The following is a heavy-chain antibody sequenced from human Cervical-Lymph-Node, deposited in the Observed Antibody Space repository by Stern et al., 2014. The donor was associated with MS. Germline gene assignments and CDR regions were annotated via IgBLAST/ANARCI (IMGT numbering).Heavy chain of an antibody. D-gene: IGHD6-13*01. CDR3: ALSSETSDRWYSLGYDL. V-gene: IGHV1-69*01. CDR2: IFPVFGTP. CDR1: GGTFSKFP. J-gene: IGHJ5*02. Sequence: VQLEESGAEVTKPGSSVKVSCKASGGTFSKFPSSWVRQAPGQRLEWMGGIFPVFGTPTYAQEFRGRVTITADVSTSTVYMELSSLRSDDTAVYYCALSSETSDRWYSLGYDLWGQGTLVTVSS.